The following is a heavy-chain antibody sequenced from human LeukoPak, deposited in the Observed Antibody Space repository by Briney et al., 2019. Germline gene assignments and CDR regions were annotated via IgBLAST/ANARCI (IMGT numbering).Heavy chain of an antibody. V-gene: IGHV1-69*13. J-gene: IGHJ4*02. CDR3: ASAPFDSWDSSSWYWAIWDY. D-gene: IGHD6-13*01. CDR1: GGTFSSYA. CDR2: IIPIFGTA. Sequence: SVKVSCKASGGTFSSYAISWVRQAPGQGLEWMGGIIPIFGTANYAQKLQGRVTITADESTSTAYMELSSLRSEDTAVYYCASAPFDSWDSSSWYWAIWDYWGQGTLVTVSS.